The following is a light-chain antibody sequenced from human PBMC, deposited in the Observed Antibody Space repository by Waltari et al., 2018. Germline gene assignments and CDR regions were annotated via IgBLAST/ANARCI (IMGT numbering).Light chain of an antibody. CDR1: QTPNF. CDR3: QQYGPSPLYT. CDR2: DTS. J-gene: IGKJ2*01. Sequence: EIVLTQSPGTLSLSPGERATLSCRASQTPNFLAWYQQKPGQAPRRLIYDTSTRAIGIADRFSGSGSGTDFTLTISRLEPEDFAVYYCQQYGPSPLYTFGRGTKVEI. V-gene: IGKV3-20*01.